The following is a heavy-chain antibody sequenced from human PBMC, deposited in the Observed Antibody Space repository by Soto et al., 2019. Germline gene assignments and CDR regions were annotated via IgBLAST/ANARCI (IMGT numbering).Heavy chain of an antibody. V-gene: IGHV1-3*01. Sequence: QVQLVQSGAEVKKPGASVKVSCKASGYTFTSYAMHWVRQAPGQRLEWMGWINAGNGNTKYSQKFQGRVTITRDTSASTAYMELSRLRSEDTAVYYCARDYDFWSGYYYFDYWGQGTLVTVSS. J-gene: IGHJ4*02. CDR1: GYTFTSYA. CDR2: INAGNGNT. D-gene: IGHD3-3*01. CDR3: ARDYDFWSGYYYFDY.